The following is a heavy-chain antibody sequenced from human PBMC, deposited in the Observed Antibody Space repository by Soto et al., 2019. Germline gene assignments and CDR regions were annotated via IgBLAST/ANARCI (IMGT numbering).Heavy chain of an antibody. CDR2: IYWNDDK. Sequence: QITLKESGPTLVKPTQTLTLTCTFSGFSLSTSGVGVGWIRQPPGKALEWLALIYWNDDKRYSPSLKSRLTITKDTSKNQVVLTMTNMDPVDTATYYCAHYVSGDSGYDWVNWFDPWGQGTLVTVSS. V-gene: IGHV2-5*01. CDR3: AHYVSGDSGYDWVNWFDP. D-gene: IGHD5-12*01. CDR1: GFSLSTSGVG. J-gene: IGHJ5*02.